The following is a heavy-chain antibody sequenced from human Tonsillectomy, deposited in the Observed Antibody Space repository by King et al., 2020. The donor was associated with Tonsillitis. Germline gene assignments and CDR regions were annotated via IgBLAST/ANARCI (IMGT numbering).Heavy chain of an antibody. CDR2: ISRDGSEK. J-gene: IGHJ4*02. V-gene: IGHV3-7*03. D-gene: IGHD2-15*01. CDR1: GFIFTNYW. Sequence: VQLVESGGDLVQPGGSLRLSCAASGFIFTNYWMSWVRQAPGQGLEWVADISRDGSEKYYGDSVRGRFTISRDNAKNSVYLQMNSLRSEDTAVYYCARPRGYCSGGCCFPPDYWGQGILVTVSS. CDR3: ARPRGYCSGGCCFPPDY.